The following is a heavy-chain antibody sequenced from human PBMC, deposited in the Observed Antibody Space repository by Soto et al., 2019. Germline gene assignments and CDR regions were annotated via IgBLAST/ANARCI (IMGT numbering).Heavy chain of an antibody. CDR1: GFTISEAW. V-gene: IGHV3-15*05. CDR2: IKSIPDGGPT. D-gene: IGHD3-10*01. J-gene: IGHJ4*01. CDR3: STDSHFSSVFVRHDY. Sequence: EVQLVESGGGLVKPGGSLSLSCAASGFTISEAWENWVRKAPGRGRGWAGRIKSIPDGGPTDFAAPVKARFAISRDDSKNMVYLQINSLNTEDTAVYYCSTDSHFSSVFVRHDYWGHGTLVIVSS.